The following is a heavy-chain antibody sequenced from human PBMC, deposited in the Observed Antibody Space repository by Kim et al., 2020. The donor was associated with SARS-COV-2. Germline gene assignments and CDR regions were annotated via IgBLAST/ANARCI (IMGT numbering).Heavy chain of an antibody. CDR3: ARVGLVSITIFGVVISTWFDP. V-gene: IGHV4-38-2*02. Sequence: SETLSLTCTVSGYSISSGYYWGWIRQPPGKGLEWIGSIYHSGSTYYNPSLKSRVTISVDTSKNQFSLKLSSVTAADTAVYYCARVGLVSITIFGVVISTWFDPWGQGTLVTVSS. CDR2: IYHSGST. J-gene: IGHJ5*02. CDR1: GYSISSGYY. D-gene: IGHD3-3*01.